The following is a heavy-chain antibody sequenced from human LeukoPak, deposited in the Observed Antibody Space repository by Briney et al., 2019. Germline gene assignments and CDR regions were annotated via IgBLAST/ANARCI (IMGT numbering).Heavy chain of an antibody. V-gene: IGHV4-59*01. CDR3: ARGTMMVGP. D-gene: IGHD3-22*01. Sequence: PSETLSPTCTVSGGSLSNYYWSWIRQPPGKGLDWIGYIYYSGSTPYNPSLKSRATISVDTSKNQFSLRLSSVTAADTAVYYCARGTMMVGPWGQGTLVTVSS. CDR1: GGSLSNYY. CDR2: IYYSGST. J-gene: IGHJ5*02.